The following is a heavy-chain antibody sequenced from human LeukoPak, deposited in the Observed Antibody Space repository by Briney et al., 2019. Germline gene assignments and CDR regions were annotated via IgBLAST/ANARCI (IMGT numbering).Heavy chain of an antibody. CDR1: GGSFSGYY. V-gene: IGHV4-34*01. D-gene: IGHD6-19*01. Sequence: SETLSLTCAVYGGSFSGYYWSWIRQPPGKGLEWIGVINHSGSTNYNPSLKSRVTISVDTSKNQFSLKLSSVTAADTAVYYCARRKFYSSGWPYWGQGTLVTVSS. CDR3: ARRKFYSSGWPY. J-gene: IGHJ4*02. CDR2: INHSGST.